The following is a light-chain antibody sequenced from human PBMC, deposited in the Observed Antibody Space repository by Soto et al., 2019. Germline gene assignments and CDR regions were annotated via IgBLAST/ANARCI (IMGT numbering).Light chain of an antibody. CDR1: ESLSSNN. CDR2: AAS. V-gene: IGKV3-20*01. Sequence: EIVLTQSPGTLALSPGERGTLSCRASESLSSNNLAWYQQKPGQAPRLLIYAASTRATGIPDRFSGSASGTDFTLTISSLEPEDFSVYFCQHYGSSSKVTFGGGTKVDIK. J-gene: IGKJ4*01. CDR3: QHYGSSSKVT.